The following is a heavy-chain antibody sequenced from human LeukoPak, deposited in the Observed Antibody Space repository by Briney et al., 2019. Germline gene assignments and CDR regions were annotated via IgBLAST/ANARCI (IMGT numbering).Heavy chain of an antibody. CDR2: INAADSDT. J-gene: IGHJ4*02. Sequence: GESLKISCKGSGYIFSTYWIGWVRQMPGKGLEWMGLINAADSDTRYSPSFQGQVLISVDKSISTAYLQWGNLKATDTAFYYCARVPCTGGSCSRTFDYWGQGTLVTVSS. CDR1: GYIFSTYW. V-gene: IGHV5-51*01. D-gene: IGHD2-8*02. CDR3: ARVPCTGGSCSRTFDY.